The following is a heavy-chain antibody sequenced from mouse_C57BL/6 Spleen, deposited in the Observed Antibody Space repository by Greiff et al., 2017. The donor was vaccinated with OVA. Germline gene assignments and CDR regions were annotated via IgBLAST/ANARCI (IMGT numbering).Heavy chain of an antibody. CDR2: ISYDGSN. Sequence: DVKLQESGPGLVKPSQSLSLTCSVTGYSITSGYYWNWIRQFPGNKLEWMGYISYDGSNNYNPSLKNRISITRDTSKNQFYLKLNSVTTEDTATYYCAREGDYDDFDYWGQGTTRTVSS. CDR1: GYSITSGYY. V-gene: IGHV3-6*01. J-gene: IGHJ2*01. D-gene: IGHD2-4*01. CDR3: AREGDYDDFDY.